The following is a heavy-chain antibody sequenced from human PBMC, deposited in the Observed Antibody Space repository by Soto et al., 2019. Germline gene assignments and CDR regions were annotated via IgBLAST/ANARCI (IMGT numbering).Heavy chain of an antibody. CDR1: GFTFSSYG. CDR2: ISYDGSNK. CDR3: AKDPGVVISYFDY. Sequence: GGSLRLSCAASGFTFSSYGMHWVRQAPGKGLEWVAVISYDGSNKYYADSVKGRFTISRDNSKNTLYLQMNSLRAEDTAVYYCAKDPGVVISYFDYWGQGTLVTVSS. V-gene: IGHV3-30*18. J-gene: IGHJ4*02. D-gene: IGHD3-3*01.